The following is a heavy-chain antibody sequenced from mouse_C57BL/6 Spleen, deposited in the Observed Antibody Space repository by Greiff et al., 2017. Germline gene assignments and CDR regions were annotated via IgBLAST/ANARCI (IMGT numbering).Heavy chain of an antibody. Sequence: QVQLQQSGAELVKPGASVKMSCKASGYTFTSYWITWVKQRPGQGLEWIGDIYPGSGSTNYNEKFKSKATLTVDTSSSTAYMQLSSLTSEDTAVYYCARSGTDPWFAYWGQGTLVTVSA. CDR1: GYTFTSYW. CDR2: IYPGSGST. J-gene: IGHJ3*01. CDR3: ARSGTDPWFAY. D-gene: IGHD3-3*01. V-gene: IGHV1-55*01.